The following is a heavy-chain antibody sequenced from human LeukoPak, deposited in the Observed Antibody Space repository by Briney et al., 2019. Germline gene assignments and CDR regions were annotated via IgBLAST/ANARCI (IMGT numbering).Heavy chain of an antibody. J-gene: IGHJ4*02. CDR3: ARVPSYYYDSSGHPPDY. V-gene: IGHV1-69*13. CDR2: IIPIFGTA. CDR1: GGTFSSYA. D-gene: IGHD3-22*01. Sequence: SVKVSCKASGGTFSSYAISWVRQAPGQGLEWMGGIIPIFGTASYAQKFQGRVTITADESTSTAYMELSSLRSEDTAVYYCARVPSYYYDSSGHPPDYWGQGTLVTVSS.